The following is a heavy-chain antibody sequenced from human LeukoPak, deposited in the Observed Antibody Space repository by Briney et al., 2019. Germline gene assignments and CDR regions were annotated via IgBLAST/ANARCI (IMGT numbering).Heavy chain of an antibody. CDR2: LSSGGGSP. CDR1: GFTFNNYG. Sequence: GGSLRLSCVASGFTFNNYGMTWVRQAPGKGMEWKSGLSSGGGSPYYADSVKGRLTISRDNSKNTLFLQMNSLRAEDTATYYCTKVTSTGSCYQSDYWGQGTLVTVSS. J-gene: IGHJ4*02. CDR3: TKVTSTGSCYQSDY. V-gene: IGHV3-23*01. D-gene: IGHD2-15*01.